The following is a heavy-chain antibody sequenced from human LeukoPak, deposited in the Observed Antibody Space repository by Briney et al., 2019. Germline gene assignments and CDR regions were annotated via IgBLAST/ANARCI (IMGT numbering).Heavy chain of an antibody. CDR2: IYYSGST. CDR3: ARKGGGTLGSGSYWDY. D-gene: IGHD3-10*01. CDR1: GGSISSYY. Sequence: SETLSLTCTVSGGSISSYYWSWIRQPPGKGLEWIGYIYYSGSTNYNPSLKSRVTISVDTSKNQFSLKLSSVTAADTAVYYCARKGGGTLGSGSYWDYWGQGTLVTVSS. V-gene: IGHV4-59*08. J-gene: IGHJ4*02.